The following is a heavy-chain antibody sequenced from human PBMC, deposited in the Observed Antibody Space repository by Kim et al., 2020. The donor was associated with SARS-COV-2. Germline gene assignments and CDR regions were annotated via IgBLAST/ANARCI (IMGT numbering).Heavy chain of an antibody. CDR3: ARDKDDDY. CDR2: ISGSDYI. Sequence: GGSLRLSCAASGFTFSSYNMNWVRQAPGKGLEWVSSISGSDYIYYADSVKGRFTISRDNAKNSLYLQMNSLRADDTAVYYCARDKDDDYWGQGTLVTVSS. D-gene: IGHD1-1*01. J-gene: IGHJ4*02. V-gene: IGHV3-21*04. CDR1: GFTFSSYN.